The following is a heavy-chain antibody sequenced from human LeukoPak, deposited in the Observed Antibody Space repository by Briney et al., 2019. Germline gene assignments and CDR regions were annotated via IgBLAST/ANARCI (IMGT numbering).Heavy chain of an antibody. CDR1: GYTFIDYF. Sequence: ASVKVSCKASGYTFIDYFIHWARHAPGQGLEWMGWIKPDTGDTNYAQKFQGRVTTARDTSIRTAYMELTRLRSDDTAVYFCAREGHCGSTSCPHDYWGQGTLLTVSS. J-gene: IGHJ4*02. CDR2: IKPDTGDT. CDR3: AREGHCGSTSCPHDY. D-gene: IGHD2-2*01. V-gene: IGHV1-2*02.